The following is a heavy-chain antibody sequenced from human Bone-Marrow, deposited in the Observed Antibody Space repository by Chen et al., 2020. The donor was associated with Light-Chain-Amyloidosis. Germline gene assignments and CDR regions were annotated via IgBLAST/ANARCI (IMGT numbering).Heavy chain of an antibody. Sequence: QVQLQQWGAGLLKPSETLSLTCAGHGGSFSAYYWSWVRQPPGKGLEWIGEVTHTGSTSYNPSVESRVTMSLDISKNQFSLKLTSVTAADTAVYYCARNGHYSIDSWGQGTLVTVSS. CDR2: VTHTGST. CDR1: GGSFSAYY. CDR3: ARNGHYSIDS. V-gene: IGHV4-34*01. D-gene: IGHD2-15*01. J-gene: IGHJ4*02.